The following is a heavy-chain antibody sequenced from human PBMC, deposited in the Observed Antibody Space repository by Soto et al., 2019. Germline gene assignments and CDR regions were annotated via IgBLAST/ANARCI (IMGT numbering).Heavy chain of an antibody. CDR1: GFSFSSYW. J-gene: IGHJ4*02. D-gene: IGHD6-19*01. CDR2: IKQDGSEK. V-gene: IGHV3-7*01. Sequence: GGSLRLSCAASGFSFSSYWMSWVRQAPGKGLEWVANIKQDGSEKYYVDSVKGRFTISRDNAKDSLYLQMNSLRAEDTAVYYCASDRIAVAGTSSYWGQGTLVTVSS. CDR3: ASDRIAVAGTSSY.